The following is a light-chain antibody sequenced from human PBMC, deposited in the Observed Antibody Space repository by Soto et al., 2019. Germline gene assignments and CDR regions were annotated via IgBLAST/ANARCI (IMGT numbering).Light chain of an antibody. CDR3: QQYNSYSPT. CDR1: QSISSW. V-gene: IGKV1-5*01. Sequence: DIQMTQSPATLSASVGHRVTITCRASQSISSWLAWYQQKPGKAPKLLIYDASSLESGVPSRFSGSGSGTEFTLTISSLQPDDFATYYCQQYNSYSPTFGHGTKVDIK. J-gene: IGKJ1*01. CDR2: DAS.